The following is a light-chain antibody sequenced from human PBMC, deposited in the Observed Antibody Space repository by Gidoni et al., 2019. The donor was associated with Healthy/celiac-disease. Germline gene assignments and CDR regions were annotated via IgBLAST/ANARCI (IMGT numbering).Light chain of an antibody. J-gene: IGLJ2*01. CDR1: SSNIGSNT. CDR2: SNN. Sequence: QSVLTQPPPASGTPGQRVTISCSGSSSNIGSNTVNWYQQLPGTAPQLLIYSNNQRPSGVPDRFSGSKSGTSASLAIGGLQSEDEADYYCAAWDDSLNGVVFGGGTKLTVL. CDR3: AAWDDSLNGVV. V-gene: IGLV1-44*01.